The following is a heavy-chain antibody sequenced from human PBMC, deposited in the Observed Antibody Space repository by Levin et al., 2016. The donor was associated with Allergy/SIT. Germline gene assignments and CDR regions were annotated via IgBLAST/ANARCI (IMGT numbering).Heavy chain of an antibody. V-gene: IGHV1-18*01. CDR3: ARDSLDTAMANAFDI. D-gene: IGHD5-18*01. J-gene: IGHJ3*02. CDR2: ISAYNGNT. Sequence: WVRQAPGQGLEWMGWISAYNGNTNYAQKLQGRVTMTTDTSTSTAYMELRSLRSDDTAVYYCARDSLDTAMANAFDIWGQGTMVTVSS.